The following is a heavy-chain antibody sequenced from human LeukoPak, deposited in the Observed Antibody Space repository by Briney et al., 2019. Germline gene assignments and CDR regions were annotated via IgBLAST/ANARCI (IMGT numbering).Heavy chain of an antibody. Sequence: GGSLRLSCAASGFTVSSNYMSWVRQAPGKGLECVSVIYSGGGAYYADSVKGRFTISRDNSKNTLYLQMNSLRAEDTAVYYCARIAMVRGVIIRGGGTFDYWGQGTLVTVSS. J-gene: IGHJ4*02. CDR3: ARIAMVRGVIIRGGGTFDY. CDR2: IYSGGGA. D-gene: IGHD3-10*01. V-gene: IGHV3-53*01. CDR1: GFTVSSNY.